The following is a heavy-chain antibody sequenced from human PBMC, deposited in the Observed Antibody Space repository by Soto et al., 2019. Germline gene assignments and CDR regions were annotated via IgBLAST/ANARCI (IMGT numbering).Heavy chain of an antibody. D-gene: IGHD2-2*02. CDR3: TESILVPAAIRY. J-gene: IGHJ4*02. CDR2: IYHSGST. Sequence: SETLSLTCAVSVYSISSGYYWGWIRQPPGKGLEWIGSIYHSGSTYYNPSLKSRVTISVDTSKNQFSLKLSSVTAADTAVYYCTESILVPAAIRYWGQGTLVTVSS. CDR1: VYSISSGYY. V-gene: IGHV4-38-2*01.